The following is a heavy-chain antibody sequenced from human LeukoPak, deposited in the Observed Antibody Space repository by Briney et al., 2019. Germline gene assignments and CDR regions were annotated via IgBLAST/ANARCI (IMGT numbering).Heavy chain of an antibody. J-gene: IGHJ4*02. D-gene: IGHD3-10*01. CDR1: GDSISNTYW. V-gene: IGHV4-4*02. CDR2: VSHSGST. Sequence: PSETLSLTCAVSGDSISNTYWWTWVRQPPGKGLEWIGEVSHSGSTNYKPSLKGRVTISLDKSNNQFSLKLTSVTAADTAVYYCARDPPGSGINFDQWGQGTLVTVSS. CDR3: ARDPPGSGINFDQ.